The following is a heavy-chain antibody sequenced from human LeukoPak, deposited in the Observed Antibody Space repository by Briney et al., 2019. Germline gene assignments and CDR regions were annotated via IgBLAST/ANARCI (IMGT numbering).Heavy chain of an antibody. Sequence: GGSLRLSCTVSGFTVSSNSMSWVRQAPGKGLEWVAFIYSDNTHYSDSVTGRFTISTDNSKNTLYLQINSLRAENTASYYCSRGAGVYSHTYDYWGEGTLVTVSS. V-gene: IGHV3-53*01. J-gene: IGHJ4*02. CDR3: SRGAGVYSHTYDY. D-gene: IGHD4-23*01. CDR1: GFTVSSNS. CDR2: IYSDNT.